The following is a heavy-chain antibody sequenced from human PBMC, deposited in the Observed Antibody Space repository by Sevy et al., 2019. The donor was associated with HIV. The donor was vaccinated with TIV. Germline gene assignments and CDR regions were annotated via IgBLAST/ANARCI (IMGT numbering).Heavy chain of an antibody. CDR1: GGTVSNYA. V-gene: IGHV1-69*13. CDR2: SIPMFDTA. Sequence: ASVKVSCKASGGTVSNYAISWVRQAPGQGLEWMGGSIPMFDTANSAQKFQGRVTLTADGSTSTAYMELSSLRSEDTAVYYCASSYYESSGYSPLYYYGMDVWGQWTTVTVSS. D-gene: IGHD3-22*01. CDR3: ASSYYESSGYSPLYYYGMDV. J-gene: IGHJ6*02.